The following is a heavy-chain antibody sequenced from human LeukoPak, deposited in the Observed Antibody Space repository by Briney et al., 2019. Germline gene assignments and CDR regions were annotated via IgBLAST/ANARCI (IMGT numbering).Heavy chain of an antibody. CDR3: SRGYCSSISCPLMDV. CDR2: ISNDGSDR. D-gene: IGHD2-2*01. J-gene: IGHJ6*02. CDR1: GFTFRSYA. Sequence: GRSLRLSCVASGFTFRSYAIHWVRQAPGMGLEWVAVISNDGSDRYYADSVKGRFTVSRDNSKNTLNLQMNSLRPEDTAVYYCSRGYCSSISCPLMDVWGQGTTVTVSS. V-gene: IGHV3-30-3*01.